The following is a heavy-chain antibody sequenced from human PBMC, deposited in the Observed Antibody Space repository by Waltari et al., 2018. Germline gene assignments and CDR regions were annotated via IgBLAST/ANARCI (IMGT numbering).Heavy chain of an antibody. CDR2: ISPYLGVS. J-gene: IGHJ4*02. CDR3: ARYDIVVVTAE. V-gene: IGHV1-69*02. D-gene: IGHD2-21*02. CDR1: GGTFSSYT. Sequence: QVQLVQSGAEVKKPGSSVKVSCKASGGTFSSYTISWVRQAPGQGLEWMGRISPYLGVSNYEQVYQGRVTITADKSTSTAYMELSSLRSEDTAVYYCARYDIVVVTAEWGQGTLVTVSS.